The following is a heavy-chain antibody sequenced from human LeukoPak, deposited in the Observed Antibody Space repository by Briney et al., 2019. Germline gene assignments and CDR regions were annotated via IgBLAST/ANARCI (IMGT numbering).Heavy chain of an antibody. Sequence: GGSLRLSCAASGFTLTKYGMHWVRQAPGKGLDWVAVISYDGSSKYYADSVKGRFTISRDNSKNTLYLQMNSLRAEDTAVYYCAKDNPLDYWGQGTLVTVSS. V-gene: IGHV3-30-3*01. J-gene: IGHJ4*02. CDR2: ISYDGSSK. CDR3: AKDNPLDY. CDR1: GFTLTKYG.